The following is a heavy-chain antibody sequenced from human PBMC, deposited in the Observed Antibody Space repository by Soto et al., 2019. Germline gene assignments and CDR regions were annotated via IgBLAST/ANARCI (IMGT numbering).Heavy chain of an antibody. V-gene: IGHV4-39*01. CDR2: MYYSGGA. D-gene: IGHD3-16*02. CDR1: GVSIHNSHSF. CDR3: ANAEHPRRSIGFDY. J-gene: IGHJ4*02. Sequence: SETLSLTCAVSGVSIHNSHSFWGWIRQPPGKGLEFIGSMYYSGGANYNPSLKSRVTISLDTSKNQFSLTVNSVTAADTAIYYCANAEHPRRSIGFDYWGQGTLVTVSS.